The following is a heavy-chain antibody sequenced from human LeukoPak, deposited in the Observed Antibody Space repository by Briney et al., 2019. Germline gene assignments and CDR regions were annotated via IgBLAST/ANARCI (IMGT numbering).Heavy chain of an antibody. V-gene: IGHV3-66*01. CDR3: AKVGAVAAVEN. Sequence: GGSLRLSCAASGFTVSSKYMSWVRQAPGKGLEWVSVIYTGETTYYADSVKGRFTISRDNSKNALYLQMDGLRVEDTAVYYCAKVGAVAAVENWGQGTLVTVSS. CDR2: IYTGETT. D-gene: IGHD6-19*01. J-gene: IGHJ4*02. CDR1: GFTVSSKY.